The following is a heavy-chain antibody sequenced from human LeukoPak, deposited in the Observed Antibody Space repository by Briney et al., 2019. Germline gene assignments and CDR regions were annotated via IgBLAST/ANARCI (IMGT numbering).Heavy chain of an antibody. Sequence: SQTLSLTCTVSGGSISSGSYYWSWIRQPAGKGLEWIGRIYTSGSTNYNPSLKSRVTISVDTSKNQFSLNLTSVTAADTAVYYCARFTPQGYGWGGYNRFDPWGQGTLVTVSS. D-gene: IGHD3-16*01. CDR2: IYTSGST. V-gene: IGHV4-61*02. CDR1: GGSISSGSYY. CDR3: ARFTPQGYGWGGYNRFDP. J-gene: IGHJ5*02.